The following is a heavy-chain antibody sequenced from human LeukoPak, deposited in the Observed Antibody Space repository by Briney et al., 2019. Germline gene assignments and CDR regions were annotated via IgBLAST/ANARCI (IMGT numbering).Heavy chain of an antibody. CDR1: GGTFSSYA. CDR2: IIPIFGTA. CDR3: ARGARQYCSSTSCYHFDY. J-gene: IGHJ4*02. D-gene: IGHD2-2*01. V-gene: IGHV1-69*05. Sequence: ASVKVSCKASGGTFSSYAISWVRQAPGQGLEWMGGIIPIFGTANYAQKFQGRVTITTDESTSTAYMELSSLRSEDTAVYYCARGARQYCSSTSCYHFDYWGQGTLVTVSS.